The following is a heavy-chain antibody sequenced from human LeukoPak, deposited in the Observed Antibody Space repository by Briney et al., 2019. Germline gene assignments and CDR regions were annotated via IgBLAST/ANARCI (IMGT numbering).Heavy chain of an antibody. V-gene: IGHV4-34*01. D-gene: IGHD3-9*01. J-gene: IGHJ4*02. CDR3: ARLVKEYYDILTGYCLFDY. CDR2: INHSGST. CDR1: GGSFSGYY. Sequence: PSETLSLTCAVYGGSFSGYYWNWIRQPPGKGREGIGEINHSGSTNYNPSLKSRVTLSVDTSKNQFSLKLSSVTAADTAVYYCARLVKEYYDILTGYCLFDYWGQGTLVTVSS.